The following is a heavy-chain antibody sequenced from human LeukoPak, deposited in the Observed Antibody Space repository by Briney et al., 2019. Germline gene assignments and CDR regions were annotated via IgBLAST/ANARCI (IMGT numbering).Heavy chain of an antibody. V-gene: IGHV4-59*01. Sequence: MASETLSLTCTVSGGTISSYYWSWIRQPPAKGLEWIGYIYYSGSTNYNPSLKSRVTIAVDTSKNQFSLKLSSVTAADTAVYYCARAARGGGRVSDRWGQGTLVTVSS. J-gene: IGHJ4*02. CDR1: GGTISSYY. CDR3: ARAARGGGRVSDR. CDR2: IYYSGST. D-gene: IGHD3-16*01.